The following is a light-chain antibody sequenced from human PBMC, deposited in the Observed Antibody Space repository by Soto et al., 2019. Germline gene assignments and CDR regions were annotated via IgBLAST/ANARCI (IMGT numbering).Light chain of an antibody. CDR1: SSDVGIYNY. CDR2: EVT. Sequence: QSALTQPASVSGSPGQSIAISCTGTSSDVGIYNYVSWYQQHPGKVPKLIIYEVTNRPSGVSNRFSGSKSGNTASLTISGLQAEDEADYYCRSYTTSSTQVFGTGTKLTVL. V-gene: IGLV2-14*01. J-gene: IGLJ1*01. CDR3: RSYTTSSTQV.